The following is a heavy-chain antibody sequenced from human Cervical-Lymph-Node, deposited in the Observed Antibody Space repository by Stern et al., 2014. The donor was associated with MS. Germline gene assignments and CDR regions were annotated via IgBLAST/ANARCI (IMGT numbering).Heavy chain of an antibody. V-gene: IGHV3-21*01. CDR3: AKYCSDSICNGFDH. D-gene: IGHD2-15*01. Sequence: EVKLLESGGGLVKPGGSLRLSWGASGFTFSRYSMNWVRQATGKGLEWVSSMSVTATYIDYSASVSGRFTISIDNAKTALFLQLNSLRVEDTALYYCAKYCSDSICNGFDHWGQGALVTVSS. CDR2: MSVTATYI. CDR1: GFTFSRYS. J-gene: IGHJ4*02.